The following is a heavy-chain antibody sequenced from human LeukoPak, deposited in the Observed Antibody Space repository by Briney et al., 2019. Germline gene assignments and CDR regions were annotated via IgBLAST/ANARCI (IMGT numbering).Heavy chain of an antibody. CDR1: GFTFSSYG. V-gene: IGHV3-30*18. Sequence: TGRSLRLSCAASGFTFSSYGMHWVRQAPGKGLEWVAVISYDGSNKYYADSVKGRFTISRDNSANSLHLQMDDLRDDETALYYCAKEGGFRVTVTDVAPPRYFQYWGQGSLVTVSS. D-gene: IGHD2-21*01. CDR2: ISYDGSNK. CDR3: AKEGGFRVTVTDVAPPRYFQY. J-gene: IGHJ4*02.